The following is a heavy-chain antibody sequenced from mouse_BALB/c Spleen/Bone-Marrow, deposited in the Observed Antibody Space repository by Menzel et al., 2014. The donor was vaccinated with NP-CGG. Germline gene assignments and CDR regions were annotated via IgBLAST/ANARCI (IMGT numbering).Heavy chain of an antibody. Sequence: QVQLQQSAAELARPGASVKLSCKASGYTFTSYYMYWVKQRPGQGLEWIGGINPSNGGTNFNEKFKSKATLTVDKSSSTACIQLNSLTSEDYAVYYCARDRYYYGNSYWLLEVWGAGSTVT. V-gene: IGHV1S81*02. D-gene: IGHD1-1*01. CDR1: GYTFTSYY. CDR3: ARDRYYYGNSYWLLEV. J-gene: IGHJ1*01. CDR2: INPSNGGT.